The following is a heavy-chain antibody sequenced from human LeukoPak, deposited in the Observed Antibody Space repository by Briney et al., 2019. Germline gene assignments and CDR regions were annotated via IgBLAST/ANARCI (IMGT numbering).Heavy chain of an antibody. V-gene: IGHV3-11*06. J-gene: IGHJ6*02. CDR2: ISSSSSYT. CDR3: AREEDTAPYYYYGMDV. D-gene: IGHD5-18*01. Sequence: GGSLRLSCAASGFTFSDYYMSWIRQAPGKGLEWVSYISSSSSYTNYADSVKGRFTISRDNAKNSLYLQMDSLRAEDTAVYYCAREEDTAPYYYYGMDVWGQGTTVTVSS. CDR1: GFTFSDYY.